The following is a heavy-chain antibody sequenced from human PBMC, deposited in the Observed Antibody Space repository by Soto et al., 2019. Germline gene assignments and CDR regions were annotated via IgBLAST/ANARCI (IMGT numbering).Heavy chain of an antibody. J-gene: IGHJ4*02. CDR3: ARGPLYYDISTDYYPYFNY. Sequence: AGALRLSFSASGFTFSIYNMNWLRQPPGKGLQWSSYISSSISTIYYADCVKGRFTISRDYAKNSLYLQMNSLRDEDTAVYYCARGPLYYDISTDYYPYFNYCGQGTLVTVSS. D-gene: IGHD3-9*01. CDR2: ISSSISTI. CDR1: GFTFSIYN. V-gene: IGHV3-48*02.